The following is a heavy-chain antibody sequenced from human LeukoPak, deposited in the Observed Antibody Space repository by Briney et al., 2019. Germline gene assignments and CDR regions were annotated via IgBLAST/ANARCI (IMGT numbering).Heavy chain of an antibody. V-gene: IGHV1-2*06. J-gene: IGHJ5*02. CDR3: AREIVDSSGYYPGDP. CDR2: INPNSGGT. Sequence: ASVKVSCKASGYTFTGYYMHWVRQAPGQGLEWMGRINPNSGGTNYAQKFQGRVTMTTDTSTSTAYMELRSLRSDDTAVYYCAREIVDSSGYYPGDPWGQGTLVTVSS. D-gene: IGHD3-22*01. CDR1: GYTFTGYY.